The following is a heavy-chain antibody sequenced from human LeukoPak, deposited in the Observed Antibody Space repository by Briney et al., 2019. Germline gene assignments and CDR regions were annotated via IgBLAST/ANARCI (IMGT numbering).Heavy chain of an antibody. Sequence: SETLSLTCTVSGGSFSSGDYYWSWIRQPPGKGLEWIGYIYYSGSTYYNPSLKSRVTISVDTSKNQFSLKLSSVTAADTAVYYCARVTSDGVTGYGDIGYWGQGPWSPSPQ. D-gene: IGHD3-9*01. CDR3: ARVTSDGVTGYGDIGY. V-gene: IGHV4-30-4*01. CDR1: GGSFSSGDYY. CDR2: IYYSGST. J-gene: IGHJ4*02.